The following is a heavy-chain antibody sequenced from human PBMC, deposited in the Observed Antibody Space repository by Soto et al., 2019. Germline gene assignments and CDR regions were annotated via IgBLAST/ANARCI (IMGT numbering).Heavy chain of an antibody. J-gene: IGHJ5*02. Sequence: QVQLQESGPGLVKPSQTLSLTCTVSGDSIRSINNYWSWIRQPPGEGLEWSGFISYSGTSSYSPSLNSRVAISLDTSKNQFSLSLNFVTAADTAVYYCARGRGYSYGLDPWGQGSLVTVSS. CDR2: ISYSGTS. CDR3: ARGRGYSYGLDP. V-gene: IGHV4-30-4*01. CDR1: GDSIRSINNY. D-gene: IGHD5-18*01.